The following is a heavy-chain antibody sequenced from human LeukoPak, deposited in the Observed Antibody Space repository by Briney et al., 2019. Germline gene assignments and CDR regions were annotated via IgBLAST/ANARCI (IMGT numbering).Heavy chain of an antibody. V-gene: IGHV3-11*04. CDR2: ISTSGNTI. D-gene: IGHD2-8*01. CDR3: ARTNGVSKFDY. CDR1: GFTFSDYY. J-gene: IGHJ4*02. Sequence: PGGSLRLSCAASGFTFSDYYMSWIRQAPGKGLEGVSYISTSGNTIYYADSVKGRFTISRDNAKNSLYLQMNSLRAEDTAVYYCARTNGVSKFDYWGQGTLVTVSS.